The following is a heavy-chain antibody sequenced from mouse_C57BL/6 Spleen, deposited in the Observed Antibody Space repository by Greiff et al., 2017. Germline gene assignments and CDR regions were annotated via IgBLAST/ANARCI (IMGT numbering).Heavy chain of an antibody. CDR2: IYPRSGNT. CDR3: ARRYEYDGGNYFDY. Sequence: VQLQQSGAELARPGASVKLSCKASGYTFTSYGISWVKQRTGQGLEWIGEIYPRSGNTYYNEKFKGKATLTADKSSSTAYMELRSLTSEDSAVYFCARRYEYDGGNYFDYWGQGTTLTVSS. D-gene: IGHD2-4*01. J-gene: IGHJ2*01. V-gene: IGHV1-81*01. CDR1: GYTFTSYG.